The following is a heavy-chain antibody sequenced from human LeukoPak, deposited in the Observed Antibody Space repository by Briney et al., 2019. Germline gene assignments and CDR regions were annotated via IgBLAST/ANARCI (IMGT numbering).Heavy chain of an antibody. Sequence: GGSLRLSYAASGFTFGSYAMSWVRQAPGKGLEWVSDINGSGGSTYYTDSVKGRFTISRDNAKNSLYLQMNSLRAEDTAVYYCAELGITMIGGVWGKGTTVTISS. V-gene: IGHV3-23*01. D-gene: IGHD3-10*02. CDR3: AELGITMIGGV. CDR2: INGSGGST. J-gene: IGHJ6*04. CDR1: GFTFGSYA.